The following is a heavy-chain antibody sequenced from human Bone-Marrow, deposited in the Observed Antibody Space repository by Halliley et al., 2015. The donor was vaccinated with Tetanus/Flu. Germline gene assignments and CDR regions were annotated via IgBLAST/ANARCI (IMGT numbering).Heavy chain of an antibody. Sequence: WIGYVYPTGRTTYNPSLESRVTISLDTAKKEFSLRLTSVTAADTAVYYCARDDTVGIFDYWGQGLPVIVSS. CDR3: ARDDTVGIFDY. CDR2: VYPTGRT. V-gene: IGHV4-61*06. D-gene: IGHD1-26*01. J-gene: IGHJ4*02.